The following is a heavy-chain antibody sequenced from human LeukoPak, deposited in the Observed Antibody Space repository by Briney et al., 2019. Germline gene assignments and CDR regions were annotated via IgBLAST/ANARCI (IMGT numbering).Heavy chain of an antibody. CDR1: GFTFSSYA. CDR2: ISYDGSNK. V-gene: IGHV3-30-3*01. J-gene: IGHJ4*02. Sequence: GGSLRLSCAASGFTFSSYAMHWVRQAPGKGLEWVAVISYDGSNKYYADSVKGRFTISRDNSKNTLYLQMNSLRAEDTAVYYCARAFGYYYDSSGYQQHGIYFDYWGQGTLVAVSS. D-gene: IGHD3-22*01. CDR3: ARAFGYYYDSSGYQQHGIYFDY.